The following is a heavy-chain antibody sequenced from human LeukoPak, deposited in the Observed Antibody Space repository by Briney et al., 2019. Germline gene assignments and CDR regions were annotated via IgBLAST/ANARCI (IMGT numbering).Heavy chain of an antibody. Sequence: PGGSLRLASAASAFFFSGHWMNWVRHPPGNVLEWDANRKGDGSEKYYVDSVKGRFATSRDDAKMTVDLQMDNVRAEDTAIYYCAYRNNFEYWGQGALVTVSS. D-gene: IGHD1-26*01. J-gene: IGHJ4*02. V-gene: IGHV3-7*03. CDR2: RKGDGSEK. CDR1: AFFFSGHW. CDR3: AYRNNFEY.